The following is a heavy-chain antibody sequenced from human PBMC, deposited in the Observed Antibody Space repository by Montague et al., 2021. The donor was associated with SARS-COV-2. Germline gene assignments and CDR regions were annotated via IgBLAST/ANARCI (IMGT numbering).Heavy chain of an antibody. CDR1: GGSFGDDH. D-gene: IGHD3-22*01. CDR2: IKQSGST. J-gene: IGHJ4*02. V-gene: IGHV4-34*01. Sequence: SETLSLTCGAYGGSFGDDHWSWIRQPPGKGLEWIGDIKQSGSTNYNPSLKSRVTISVDTSKNQFSLKLTSVTAADTAVYFCARGPLSVSMIVVVFTSASYYVDYWGQGAQVTVAS. CDR3: ARGPLSVSMIVVVFTSASYYVDY.